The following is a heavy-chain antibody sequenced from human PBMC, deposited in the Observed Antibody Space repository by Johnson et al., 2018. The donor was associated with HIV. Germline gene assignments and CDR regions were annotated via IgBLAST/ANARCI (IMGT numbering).Heavy chain of an antibody. V-gene: IGHV3-20*04. D-gene: IGHD6-13*01. Sequence: VQLVESGGGFVQPGRSLRLSCTSSGFKFRYFALSWFRQAPGKGLEWVSGINWNGGSTDYADSVKGRFTISRDNPMNSLYLQMHSLRAEDTALYYCALDPRSWYDDAFDIWGQGTMVTVSS. J-gene: IGHJ3*02. CDR2: INWNGGST. CDR1: GFKFRYFA. CDR3: ALDPRSWYDDAFDI.